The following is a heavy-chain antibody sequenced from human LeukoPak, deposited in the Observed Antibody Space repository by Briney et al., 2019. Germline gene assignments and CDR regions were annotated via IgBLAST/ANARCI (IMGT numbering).Heavy chain of an antibody. CDR2: IYTSGST. CDR3: ARVGRWSYYDYFDY. CDR1: GGSISSYY. D-gene: IGHD1-26*01. V-gene: IGHV4-4*07. J-gene: IGHJ4*02. Sequence: SETLSLTCSVSGGSISSYYWSWIRQPAGKGLEWIGRIYTSGSTNYNPSLKSRVTISVDTSKNQFSLRLSSVTAADTAVYYCARVGRWSYYDYFDYWGQGTLVTVSS.